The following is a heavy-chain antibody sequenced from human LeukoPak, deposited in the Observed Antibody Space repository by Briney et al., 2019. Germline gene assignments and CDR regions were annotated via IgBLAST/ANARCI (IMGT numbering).Heavy chain of an antibody. CDR3: ARDGSVDQLLFTDY. D-gene: IGHD2-2*01. CDR2: INPNSGGT. V-gene: IGHV1-2*02. CDR1: GYTFTGYF. J-gene: IGHJ4*02. Sequence: ASVKVSCKASGYTFTGYFMHWVRQAPGQGLEWMGWINPNSGGTNYAQKLQGRVTMTRDTSISTAYMELSRLRSDDTAVYYCARDGSVDQLLFTDYWGQGTLVTVSS.